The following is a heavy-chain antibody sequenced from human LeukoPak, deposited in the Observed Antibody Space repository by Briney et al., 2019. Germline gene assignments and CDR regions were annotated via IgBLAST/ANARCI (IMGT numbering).Heavy chain of an antibody. Sequence: SVKVSCKASGYTFSSYAISWVRQAPGQGLEWMGGIIPIFGTANYAQKFQGRVTITTDESTSTAYMEPSSLRSEDTAVYYCARVTYYDFWSGYYFDYWGQGTPVTVSS. V-gene: IGHV1-69*05. CDR3: ARVTYYDFWSGYYFDY. CDR2: IIPIFGTA. J-gene: IGHJ4*02. CDR1: GYTFSSYA. D-gene: IGHD3-3*01.